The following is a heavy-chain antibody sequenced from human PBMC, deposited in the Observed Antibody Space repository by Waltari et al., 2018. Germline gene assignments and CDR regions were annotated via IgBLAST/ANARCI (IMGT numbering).Heavy chain of an antibody. V-gene: IGHV1-2*02. CDR3: AKSPWNGPLDY. J-gene: IGHJ4*02. CDR1: GYTLTGNY. Sequence: QEHLVQSGAEVKKPGASVKVSCKASGYTLTGNYIHWVRQAPSQGLEWMGWINPNSGGTNYAQKFQGRVTVTRDTSISTAYMEVSSLRSDDTAVYYCAKSPWNGPLDYWGQGTLVTVSS. D-gene: IGHD2-8*01. CDR2: INPNSGGT.